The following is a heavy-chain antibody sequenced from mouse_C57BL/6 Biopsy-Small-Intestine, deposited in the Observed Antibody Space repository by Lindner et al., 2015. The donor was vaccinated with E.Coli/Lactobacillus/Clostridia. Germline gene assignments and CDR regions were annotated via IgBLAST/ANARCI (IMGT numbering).Heavy chain of an antibody. CDR3: VRDYYYGSSPYYAMDY. CDR2: IRSKSSNYAT. D-gene: IGHD1-1*01. CDR1: GFTFNTYA. V-gene: IGHV10-3*01. J-gene: IGHJ4*01. Sequence: VQLQESGGGLVQPKGSLKLSCAASGFTFNTYAMHWVRQAPGKGLEWVARIRSKSSNYATYYADSVKDRFTISRDDSQSMLYLQMNNLKTEDTAMYYCVRDYYYGSSPYYAMDYWGQGTSATVSS.